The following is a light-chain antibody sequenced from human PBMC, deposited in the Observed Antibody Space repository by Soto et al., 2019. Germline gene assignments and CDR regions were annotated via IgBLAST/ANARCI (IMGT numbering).Light chain of an antibody. CDR1: QSISSN. CDR3: QQSYSTPYT. J-gene: IGKJ2*01. V-gene: IGKV1-39*01. Sequence: DLQMPQSPSSLSASVGDRVTITCRASQSISSNLNWYQQKPGEAPKLLIYVASSLKSGVPSRFSGSESGTDYTLTISSLQPDEFAIYYCQQSYSTPYTFGQGTKLEIK. CDR2: VAS.